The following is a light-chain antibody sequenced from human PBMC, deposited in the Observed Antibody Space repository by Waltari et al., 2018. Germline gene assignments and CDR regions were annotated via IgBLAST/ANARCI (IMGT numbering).Light chain of an antibody. CDR2: KAS. J-gene: IGKJ1*01. CDR3: QQYNSYSGT. CDR1: QSISSW. Sequence: DIQMPKSPSTLSASVGDRVTITCRASQSISSWLAWYQQKPGKAPQRLIYKASSLESGVPSRFSGSGSGTEFTLTISSLQPDDFATYYCQQYNSYSGTFGQGTKVEIK. V-gene: IGKV1-5*03.